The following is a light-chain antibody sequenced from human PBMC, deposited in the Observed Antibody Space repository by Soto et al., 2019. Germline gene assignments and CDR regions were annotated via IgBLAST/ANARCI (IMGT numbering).Light chain of an antibody. CDR1: SSDVGGYNY. V-gene: IGLV2-8*01. CDR3: SSYAGSNSVV. J-gene: IGLJ2*01. CDR2: EVS. Sequence: QSAMTQPPSASGSPGQSVTISCTGTSSDVGGYNYVSWYQQHPGKAPKLMIYEVSKRPSGVPDRFSGSKSGNTASLTVSGLDAEDEADYYCSSYAGSNSVVFGGGTKLTVL.